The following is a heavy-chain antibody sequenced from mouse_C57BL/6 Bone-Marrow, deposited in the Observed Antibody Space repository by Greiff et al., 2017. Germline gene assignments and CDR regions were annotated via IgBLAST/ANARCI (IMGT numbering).Heavy chain of an antibody. CDR1: GFNIKDDY. J-gene: IGHJ3*01. Sequence: EVQVVESGAELVRPGASVKLSCTASGFNIKDDYMHWVKQRPEQGLEWIGWIDPENGDTEYASKFQGKATITVDTSSNTAYLQLSSLTSEDTAVYYGTRIAYWGQGTLVTVSA. V-gene: IGHV14-4*01. CDR3: TRIAY. CDR2: IDPENGDT.